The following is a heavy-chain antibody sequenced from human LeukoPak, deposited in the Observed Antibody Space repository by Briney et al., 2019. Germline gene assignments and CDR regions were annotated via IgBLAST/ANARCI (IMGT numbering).Heavy chain of an antibody. CDR2: MNPNSGNT. D-gene: IGHD3-3*01. Sequence: ASVKVSCKASGYTFTSYDINWVRQATGQGLEWMGWMNPNSGNTGYAQKFQGRVTITRNTSISTAYMELSGLRSEDTAVYYCARGGTYYDFWSGYYLGAFDIWGQGTMVTVSS. V-gene: IGHV1-8*03. CDR1: GYTFTSYD. CDR3: ARGGTYYDFWSGYYLGAFDI. J-gene: IGHJ3*02.